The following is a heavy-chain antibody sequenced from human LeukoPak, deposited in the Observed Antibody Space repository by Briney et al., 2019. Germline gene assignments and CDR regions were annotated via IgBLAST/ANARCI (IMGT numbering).Heavy chain of an antibody. Sequence: TGGSLRLSCAASGFTFSSYAMSWVRQAPGKGLECVSAISGSGGSTYYADSVKGRFTISRDNSKNTLNLQMNSLRAEDTAVYYCAKDGEEDYYDSSGYGDYWGQGTLVTVSS. D-gene: IGHD3-22*01. CDR3: AKDGEEDYYDSSGYGDY. CDR2: ISGSGGST. V-gene: IGHV3-23*01. CDR1: GFTFSSYA. J-gene: IGHJ4*02.